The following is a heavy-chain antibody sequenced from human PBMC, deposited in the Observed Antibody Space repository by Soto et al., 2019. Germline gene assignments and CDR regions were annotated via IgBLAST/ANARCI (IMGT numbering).Heavy chain of an antibody. CDR3: ARGKYSGSRGPGY. CDR1: GGSFSGYY. J-gene: IGHJ4*02. CDR2: INDSGVT. D-gene: IGHD1-26*01. Sequence: PSETLSLTCAAYGGSFSGYYWTWIRQPPGKGLEWLGEINDSGVTNYNSSLRSRGTISVDTSKNQFSLRLSSVTAADTAVYYCARGKYSGSRGPGYWGQGTQVTVSS. V-gene: IGHV4-34*01.